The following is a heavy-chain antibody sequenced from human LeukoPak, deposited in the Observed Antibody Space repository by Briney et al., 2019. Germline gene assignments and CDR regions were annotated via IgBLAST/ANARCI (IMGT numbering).Heavy chain of an antibody. Sequence: GGSLRLSCAASGFTVSSNYMSWVRQAPGKGLEWVSVIYSCGSTYYADSVKGRFTISRDNAKNTLYLQMNSLRAEDTAVYYCARAPIAAAGTLAVYRYWGQGTLVTVSS. D-gene: IGHD6-13*01. CDR2: IYSCGST. J-gene: IGHJ4*02. CDR1: GFTVSSNY. V-gene: IGHV3-66*03. CDR3: ARAPIAAAGTLAVYRY.